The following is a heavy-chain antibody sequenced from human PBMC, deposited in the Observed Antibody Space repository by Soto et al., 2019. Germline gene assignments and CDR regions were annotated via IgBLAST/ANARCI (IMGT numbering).Heavy chain of an antibody. V-gene: IGHV3-30*18. Sequence: GGSLRLSCAVSGFTFKTYTFHWGRQPPGKGLEWVAVISYDGSNKYYADSVKGRFTVSRDNSKSTLFLQMNSLRAEDTAVYYCAKDLKPGIAAAGPPWFDPWGQGTLVTVSS. CDR2: ISYDGSNK. CDR3: AKDLKPGIAAAGPPWFDP. CDR1: GFTFKTYT. D-gene: IGHD6-13*01. J-gene: IGHJ5*02.